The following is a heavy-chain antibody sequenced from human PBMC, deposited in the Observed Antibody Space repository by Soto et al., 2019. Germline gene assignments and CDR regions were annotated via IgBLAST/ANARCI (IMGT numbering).Heavy chain of an antibody. V-gene: IGHV4-34*01. Sequence: PSETICLTYVVYGGYITGHYGSWISKHPGRGLEWIGEINPTGSPKYNPSLMSRVTISVDTSKNQFSMKLSSVTAADTAVFYCARSREQWLVDGFDICGQGTMV. CDR3: ARSREQWLVDGFDI. CDR1: GGYITGHY. D-gene: IGHD6-19*01. J-gene: IGHJ3*02. CDR2: INPTGSP.